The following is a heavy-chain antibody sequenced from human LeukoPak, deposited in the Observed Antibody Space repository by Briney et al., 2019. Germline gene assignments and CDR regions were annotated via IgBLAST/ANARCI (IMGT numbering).Heavy chain of an antibody. CDR1: GYSISSGYY. CDR3: ARGGELMDV. V-gene: IGHV4-38-2*02. Sequence: PSETLTLTCTVSGYSISSGYYWGWIRQPPGKGLEWIGSIYHSGSTYYNPSLKSRVTISVDTSKNQFSLKLSSVTAADTAVYYCARGGELMDVWGKGTTVTVSS. J-gene: IGHJ6*04. D-gene: IGHD3-10*01. CDR2: IYHSGST.